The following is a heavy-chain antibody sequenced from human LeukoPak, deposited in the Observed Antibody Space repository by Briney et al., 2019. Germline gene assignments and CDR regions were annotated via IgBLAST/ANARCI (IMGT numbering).Heavy chain of an antibody. J-gene: IGHJ4*02. CDR2: INLYGSTT. CDR3: AKGRNEDGDAALNY. CDR1: GFIFSGYW. V-gene: IGHV3-74*01. D-gene: IGHD4-17*01. Sequence: GGPLRLCCAASGFIFSGYWVHGVRQAPEKAVVWVSRINLYGSTTDYADFVKGRLTISRNHSKNTLHLQMNSLRAEDTAAYHCAKGRNEDGDAALNYWGQGTLVSVSS.